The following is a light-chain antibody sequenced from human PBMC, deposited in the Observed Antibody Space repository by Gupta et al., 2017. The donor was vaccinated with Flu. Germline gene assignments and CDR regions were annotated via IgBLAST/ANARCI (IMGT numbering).Light chain of an antibody. Sequence: DAVMTQSPLSPPVTLAQPAYISCRSSQSLVYSDGNTYLNWFQQRPGQSPRRLLYKVSNRYSGVPDTFSGTGSCTDFTLKISRMVAEDDVVYYCRLGSHWPLTFGGGTKVKIK. CDR2: KVS. CDR3: RLGSHWPLT. CDR1: QSLVYSDGNTY. V-gene: IGKV2-30*01. J-gene: IGKJ4*01.